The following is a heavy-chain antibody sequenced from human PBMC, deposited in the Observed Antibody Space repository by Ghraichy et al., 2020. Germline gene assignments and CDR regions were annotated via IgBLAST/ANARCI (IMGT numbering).Heavy chain of an antibody. D-gene: IGHD2-15*01. Sequence: SQTLSLTCTGSGGSISSYYWSWIRQPPGKGLEWIGYIYYSGSTNYNPSLKSRVTISVDTSKNQFSLKLSSVTAADTAVYYCARAIRVAATFDYWGQGTLVTVSS. V-gene: IGHV4-59*01. CDR3: ARAIRVAATFDY. J-gene: IGHJ4*02. CDR2: IYYSGST. CDR1: GGSISSYY.